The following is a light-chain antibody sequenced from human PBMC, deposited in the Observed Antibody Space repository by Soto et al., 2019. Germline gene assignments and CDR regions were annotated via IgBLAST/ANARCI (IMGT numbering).Light chain of an antibody. CDR2: KTS. CDR1: QSISIW. Sequence: DIPMTQSPSTLSASVGDRVTITCRASQSISIWLAWYQQKPGKAPNLLIYKTSSFDTGVPSRFSGSGSGTEFTLTISSLEPDDFATYYCQHWHDYSWTFDQGTKVEVK. V-gene: IGKV1-5*03. J-gene: IGKJ1*01. CDR3: QHWHDYSWT.